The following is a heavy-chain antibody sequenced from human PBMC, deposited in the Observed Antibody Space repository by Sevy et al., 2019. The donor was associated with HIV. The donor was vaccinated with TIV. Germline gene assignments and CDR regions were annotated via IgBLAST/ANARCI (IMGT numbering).Heavy chain of an antibody. CDR1: GFTFSSTW. Sequence: GGSLRLSCAASGFTFSSTWMSWVRQAPGKGLEWVASIKQDGSGKYYVYSVKGRFTISRDNAKNSLFLLMNSLRGEDTAVYYCARHDRAAGHFDYWGQGTLVTVSS. CDR2: IKQDGSGK. J-gene: IGHJ4*02. CDR3: ARHDRAAGHFDY. V-gene: IGHV3-7*03. D-gene: IGHD6-25*01.